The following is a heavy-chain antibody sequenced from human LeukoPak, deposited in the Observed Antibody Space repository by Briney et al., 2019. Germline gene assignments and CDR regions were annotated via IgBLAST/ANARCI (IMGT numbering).Heavy chain of an antibody. Sequence: PSETLSLTCTVSGGSISSSSYYWNWIRQPAGKGLEWIGRIYISGSTNYNPSLKSRVAMSIDTSKNQFSLKLSSVTAADTAVYYCARDSRARGNYFDYWGQGTLVTVSS. V-gene: IGHV4-61*02. D-gene: IGHD3-10*01. CDR3: ARDSRARGNYFDY. CDR2: IYISGST. CDR1: GGSISSSSYY. J-gene: IGHJ4*02.